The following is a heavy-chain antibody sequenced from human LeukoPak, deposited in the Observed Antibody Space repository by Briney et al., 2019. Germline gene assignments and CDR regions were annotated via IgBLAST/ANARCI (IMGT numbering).Heavy chain of an antibody. V-gene: IGHV3-30*18. Sequence: PGRSLRLSCAASGFTFSSYGMHWVRQAPGKGLEWVAFISYDGSNKYYADSVKGRITISRDNSESTLYLQMNSLRAEDTAVFYCAKGYGSGSYCTDYWGQGTLVTVSS. D-gene: IGHD3-10*01. J-gene: IGHJ4*02. CDR3: AKGYGSGSYCTDY. CDR2: ISYDGSNK. CDR1: GFTFSSYG.